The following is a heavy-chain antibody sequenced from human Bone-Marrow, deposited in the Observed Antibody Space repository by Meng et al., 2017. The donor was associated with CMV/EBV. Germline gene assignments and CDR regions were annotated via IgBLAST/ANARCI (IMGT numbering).Heavy chain of an antibody. D-gene: IGHD3-22*01. V-gene: IGHV7-4-1*01. CDR1: GYTFTSYA. Sequence: ASVKVSCKASGYTFTSYAMNWVRQAPGQGLEWMGWLNTNTGNPTYAQGFTGRFVFSLDTSVSTAYLQICSLKAEDTAVYYCARQMGYYYDSSGSYYYYGMDVWGQGTTVTVSS. CDR3: ARQMGYYYDSSGSYYYYGMDV. CDR2: LNTNTGNP. J-gene: IGHJ6*02.